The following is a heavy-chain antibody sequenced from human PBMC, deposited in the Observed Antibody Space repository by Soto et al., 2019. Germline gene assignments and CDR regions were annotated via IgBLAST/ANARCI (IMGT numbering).Heavy chain of an antibody. CDR2: ISSGGDSP. CDR1: GFTFSSYE. J-gene: IGHJ4*02. V-gene: IGHV3-48*03. CDR3: ARVYCSTPTCHVQAFDS. Sequence: PRGALRLSCSASGFTFSSYEMNWVRQAPGKTLEWISYISSGGDSPHYADSVKGRFTISRDNAKNSLYLQMNSLRVEDTAVYYCARVYCSTPTCHVQAFDSWGQGTLVTVSA. D-gene: IGHD2-2*01.